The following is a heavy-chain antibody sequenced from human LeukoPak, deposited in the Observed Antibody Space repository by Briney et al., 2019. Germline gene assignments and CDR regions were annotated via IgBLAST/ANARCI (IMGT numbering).Heavy chain of an antibody. CDR1: GYTFTGYY. V-gene: IGHV1-8*03. J-gene: IGHJ3*02. D-gene: IGHD2-2*01. CDR2: MNPNSGNT. Sequence: ASVKVSCKASGYTFTGYYMHWGRQATGQGLEWMGWMNPNSGNTGYAQKFPGRVTITRNPSISTDYMGLSSLRSEDTAVYSCARMGYVLPAASRRVDAFDIWGQGTMVTVSS. CDR3: ARMGYVLPAASRRVDAFDI.